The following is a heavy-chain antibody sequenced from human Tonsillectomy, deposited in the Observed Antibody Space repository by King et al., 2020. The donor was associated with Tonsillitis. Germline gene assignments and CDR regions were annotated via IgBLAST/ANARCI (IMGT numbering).Heavy chain of an antibody. J-gene: IGHJ2*01. CDR2: IAYDGSNK. V-gene: IGHV3-30*18. D-gene: IGHD3-22*01. Sequence: QLVQSGGGVVQPGRSLRLSCAASGFTFSSYGMHWVRQAPGKGLEWVAMIAYDGSNKYYADSVKGRFTISRDNSKNTLYLQMNSLRAEDTAVYFCAKDYYYDSSGYNNWYFYLWGRGTLVTVSS. CDR3: AKDYYYDSSGYNNWYFYL. CDR1: GFTFSSYG.